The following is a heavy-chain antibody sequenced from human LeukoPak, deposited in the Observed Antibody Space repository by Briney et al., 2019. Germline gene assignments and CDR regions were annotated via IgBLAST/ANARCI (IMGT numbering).Heavy chain of an antibody. CDR3: ARSAYCSSTSCYRDYYYYGMDV. V-gene: IGHV1-2*02. D-gene: IGHD2-2*02. CDR2: INPNSGGT. J-gene: IGHJ6*02. CDR1: GYTFTGYY. Sequence: APVKVSCKASGYTFTGYYMHWVRQAPGQGLEWMGWINPNSGGTNYAQKFQGRVTMTRDTSISTAYMELSRLRSDDTAVYYCARSAYCSSTSCYRDYYYYGMDVWGQGTTVTVSS.